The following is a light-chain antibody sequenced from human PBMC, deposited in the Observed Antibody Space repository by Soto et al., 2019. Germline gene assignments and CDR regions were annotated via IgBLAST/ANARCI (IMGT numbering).Light chain of an antibody. V-gene: IGLV2-14*03. J-gene: IGLJ1*01. CDR2: EVF. Sequence: QSVLTQPASVSGSPGQSITISCSGTTGDVGGYNYVSWYQQHPGKAPRLLIYEVFKRPSGVSDRFSGSKSGNSASLTIARLQAEDEADYYCFSYTTRSTRVFGTGTKVTLL. CDR1: TGDVGGYNY. CDR3: FSYTTRSTRV.